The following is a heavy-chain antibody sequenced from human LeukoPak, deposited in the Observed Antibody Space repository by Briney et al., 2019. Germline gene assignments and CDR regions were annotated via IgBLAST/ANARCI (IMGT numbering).Heavy chain of an antibody. J-gene: IGHJ4*02. CDR3: AKSYNGYESKPDY. CDR2: ISNSGGRT. D-gene: IGHD5-12*01. V-gene: IGHV3-23*01. CDR1: GFTFSSYA. Sequence: GGSLRLPCAASGFTFSSYAMSWVRQAPGKGLEWVSSISNSGGRTFYTDSVKGRFTISRDNSKITLYLQMNSLRAEDTAVYYCAKSYNGYESKPDYWGQGTLVTVSS.